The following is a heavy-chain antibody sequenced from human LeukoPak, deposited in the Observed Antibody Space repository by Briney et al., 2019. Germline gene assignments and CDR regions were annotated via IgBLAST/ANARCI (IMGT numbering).Heavy chain of an antibody. D-gene: IGHD1-26*01. CDR1: GFTFSNFW. V-gene: IGHV3-7*03. CDR3: ARRSGSYYPDAFDI. Sequence: PGGSLRLSCTASGFTFSNFWMGWVRQAPGKGLEWVANIKQDETEKFYLGSVKGRFTISRDNAKNSLYLQMNSLRVEDTALYYCARRSGSYYPDAFDIWGQGTMVTVSS. J-gene: IGHJ3*02. CDR2: IKQDETEK.